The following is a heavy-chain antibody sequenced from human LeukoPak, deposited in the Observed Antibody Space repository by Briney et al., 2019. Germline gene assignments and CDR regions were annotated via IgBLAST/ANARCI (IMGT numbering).Heavy chain of an antibody. CDR1: GYTFTSYY. CDR3: ARKLLTGAGFDP. V-gene: IGHV1-46*01. D-gene: IGHD3-9*01. Sequence: ASVKVSCKASGYTFTSYYMHWVRQAPGQGLEWMGIINPSGGSTTYAQKFQGRVTMTRDTSTSTVYMELSSLRSEVTAVYYCARKLLTGAGFDPWGQGTLVTVSS. CDR2: INPSGGST. J-gene: IGHJ5*02.